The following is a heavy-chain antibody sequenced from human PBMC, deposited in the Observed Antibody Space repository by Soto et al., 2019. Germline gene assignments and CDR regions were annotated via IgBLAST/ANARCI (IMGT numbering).Heavy chain of an antibody. D-gene: IGHD3-9*01. J-gene: IGHJ4*02. CDR1: GLKFSSAW. Sequence: GSLRLSYAVSGLKFSSAWIHWVRQAPGEGLVWVSRINNNDGVTSYADSVKGRFTISRDDAKNTLYLQMNSLRVDDTAVYFCTTVFDLWGQGALVTVSS. CDR3: TTVFDL. V-gene: IGHV3-74*01. CDR2: INNNDGVT.